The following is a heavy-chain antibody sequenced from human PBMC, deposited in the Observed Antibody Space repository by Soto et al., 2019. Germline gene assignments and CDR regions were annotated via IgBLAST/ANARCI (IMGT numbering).Heavy chain of an antibody. D-gene: IGHD2-2*01. J-gene: IGHJ2*01. CDR3: ARASHDLFTYAACVWYLDL. V-gene: IGHV4-34*01. Sequence: QVQLQQGGAGPLRPLETLSLTCGVSGGAFSGYYWAWIRQSPGKGLEWIGEINDRGSINYNPTLKSRFTNSVVTLTILYSLGRRSVNAADTAVYYCARASHDLFTYAACVWYLDLWGHGTLGSV. CDR2: INDRGSI. CDR1: GGAFSGYY.